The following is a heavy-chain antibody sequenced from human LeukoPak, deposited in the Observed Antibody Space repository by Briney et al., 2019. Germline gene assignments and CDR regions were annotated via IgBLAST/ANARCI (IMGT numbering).Heavy chain of an antibody. V-gene: IGHV1-2*02. CDR2: INPNSGGT. CDR3: ARVIAYYYDSSGYYELFDY. D-gene: IGHD3-22*01. Sequence: ASVKVSCKASGYTFTGYYMHWVRQAPGQGLEWMGWINPNSGGTNYAQKFQGRVTMTRDTSISTAYMELSRLRSDDTAVYYCARVIAYYYDSSGYYELFDYWGQGTLVTVSS. CDR1: GYTFTGYY. J-gene: IGHJ4*02.